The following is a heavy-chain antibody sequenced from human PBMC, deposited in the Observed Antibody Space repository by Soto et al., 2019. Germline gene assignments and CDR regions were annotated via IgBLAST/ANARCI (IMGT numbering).Heavy chain of an antibody. J-gene: IGHJ6*02. CDR3: ARRKWELLLSPYGMDV. D-gene: IGHD1-26*01. Sequence: QVQLVQSGAEVKKPGSSVKVSCKASGGTFSSYAISWVRQAPGQGLEWMGGIIPIFGTANDAQKFQGRVTITADESTSTAYMELSSLRSEDTAVYYCARRKWELLLSPYGMDVWGQGTTVTVSS. V-gene: IGHV1-69*12. CDR1: GGTFSSYA. CDR2: IIPIFGTA.